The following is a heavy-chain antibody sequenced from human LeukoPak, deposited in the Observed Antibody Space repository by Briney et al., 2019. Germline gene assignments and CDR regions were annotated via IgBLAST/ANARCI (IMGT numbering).Heavy chain of an antibody. D-gene: IGHD6-6*01. V-gene: IGHV3-66*02. CDR2: IYSGGST. CDR3: AGEQLLPDYYYYGMDV. Sequence: GGSLRLSCAASGFTVSSNYMSWVRQAPGKGLEWASVIYSGGSTYYADSVKGRFTISRDNSKNTLYLQMNSLRAEDTAVYYCAGEQLLPDYYYYGMDVWGQGTTVTVSS. CDR1: GFTVSSNY. J-gene: IGHJ6*02.